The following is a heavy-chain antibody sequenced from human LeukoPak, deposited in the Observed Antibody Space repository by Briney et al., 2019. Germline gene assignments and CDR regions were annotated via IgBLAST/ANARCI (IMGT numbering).Heavy chain of an antibody. CDR3: AKRYSSGAFDY. CDR2: NSAGGGTT. CDR1: GFPFSSYS. J-gene: IGHJ4*02. V-gene: IGHV3-23*01. D-gene: IGHD6-19*01. Sequence: GGSLRLSCAASGFPFSSYSMHWVRPAPGKGLEWVSVNSAGGGTTYYADSVKGRFTISRDNSKNTLYLQINSLRAEDTAVYYCAKRYSSGAFDYWGQGTLVTVSS.